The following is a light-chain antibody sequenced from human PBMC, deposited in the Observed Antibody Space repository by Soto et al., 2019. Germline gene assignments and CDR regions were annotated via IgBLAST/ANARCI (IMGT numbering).Light chain of an antibody. CDR1: QSISNW. J-gene: IGKJ1*01. CDR3: QQYNSYWT. Sequence: DIQMTQSPSTLSASVGDRVTITCRASQSISNWLAWYQQKPGKAPNLLIYKASILERGVPSRFSGRGSGTEFTITISSLQPDDFATYYCQQYNSYWTFGQGTKVEIK. V-gene: IGKV1-5*03. CDR2: KAS.